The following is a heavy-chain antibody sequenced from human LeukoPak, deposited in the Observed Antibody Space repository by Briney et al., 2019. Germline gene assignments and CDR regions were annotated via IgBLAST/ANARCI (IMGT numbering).Heavy chain of an antibody. CDR2: IYYSGSA. CDR3: ARCITMVRGVIRPPDY. D-gene: IGHD3-10*01. V-gene: IGHV4-39*01. CDR1: GGSISSSSYY. Sequence: PSETLSLTCTVSGGSISSSSYYWGWIRPSPGRGLEWIGSIYYSGSAYYNPALKSRLTISVDTSNNQFSLKLSSVTAADTAVYYCARCITMVRGVIRPPDYWGQGTLVTVSS. J-gene: IGHJ4*02.